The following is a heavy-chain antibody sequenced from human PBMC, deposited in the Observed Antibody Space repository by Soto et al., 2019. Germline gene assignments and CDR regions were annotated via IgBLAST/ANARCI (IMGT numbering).Heavy chain of an antibody. D-gene: IGHD3-9*01. CDR2: INPNSGGT. Sequence: ASVKVSCKASGYTFTGYYMHWVRQAPGQGLEWMGWINPNSGGTNYAQKFQGRVTMTRDTSISTAYMELSRLRSDDTAVYYCATRYYDILTGYYPPGGDAFAIRGHGTMVPV. J-gene: IGHJ3*02. V-gene: IGHV1-2*02. CDR3: ATRYYDILTGYYPPGGDAFAI. CDR1: GYTFTGYY.